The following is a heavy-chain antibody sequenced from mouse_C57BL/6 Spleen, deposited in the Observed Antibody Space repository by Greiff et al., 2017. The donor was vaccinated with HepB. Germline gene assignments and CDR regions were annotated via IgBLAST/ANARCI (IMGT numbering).Heavy chain of an antibody. J-gene: IGHJ2*01. Sequence: VQLQQSGAELVRPGASVKLSCKASGYTFTDYYINWVKQRPGQGLEWIARIYPGSGNTYYHEKFKGKFTLTAEKSSSTAYMQLSSLTSEDSAVLFCARASLGAYDFDYWSQGTTLTVAS. CDR2: IYPGSGNT. D-gene: IGHD4-1*01. CDR1: GYTFTDYY. CDR3: ARASLGAYDFDY. V-gene: IGHV1-76*01.